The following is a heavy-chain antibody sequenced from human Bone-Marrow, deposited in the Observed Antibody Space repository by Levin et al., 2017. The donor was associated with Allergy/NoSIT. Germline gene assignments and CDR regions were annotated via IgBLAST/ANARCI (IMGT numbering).Heavy chain of an antibody. D-gene: IGHD3-22*01. J-gene: IGHJ4*02. CDR3: ARSYYDSSGHYYEFDY. CDR2: IYPSDSHT. Sequence: GGSLRLSCKVSGYSFSNYWIGWVRQMPGKGLEWMAFIYPSDSHTRYSPSFQGQVTISADKSIRTAYLQWSSLKASDTAIYYCARSYYDSSGHYYEFDYWGQGTLVTVSS. V-gene: IGHV5-51*01. CDR1: GYSFSNYW.